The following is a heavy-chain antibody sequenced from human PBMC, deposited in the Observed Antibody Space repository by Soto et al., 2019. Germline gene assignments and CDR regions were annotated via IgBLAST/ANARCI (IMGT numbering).Heavy chain of an antibody. Sequence: KASWSQLSRCYIHLVRQAPVQGLERMVIINPGGGSTSYAQKFQGTVTMTRDTSTSTVYMELSILRTEDTAVYYCPRGLKGSPEVTTAPHDYTGQGSRVSVAS. J-gene: IGHJ4*02. CDR3: PRGLKGSPEVTTAPHDY. CDR2: INPGGGST. CDR1: WSQLSRCY. D-gene: IGHD1-1*01. V-gene: IGHV1-46*01.